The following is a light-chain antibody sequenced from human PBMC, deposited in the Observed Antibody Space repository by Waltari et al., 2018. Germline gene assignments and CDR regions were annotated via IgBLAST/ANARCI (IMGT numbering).Light chain of an antibody. CDR3: QQYFTSVYT. CDR1: QSVTGGF. J-gene: IGKJ2*01. Sequence: EIVLRQSPDTLSLSPGDTATLSCRASQSVTGGFIAWYQQKPGQAPRLLIFSASSRATGIPDRFSGSWSGTGFTLTISSLEPEDFAVYYCQQYFTSVYTFGQGTKLEIK. CDR2: SAS. V-gene: IGKV3-20*01.